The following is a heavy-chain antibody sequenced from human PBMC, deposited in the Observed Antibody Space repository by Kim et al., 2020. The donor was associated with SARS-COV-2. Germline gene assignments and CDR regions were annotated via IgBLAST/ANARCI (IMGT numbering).Heavy chain of an antibody. CDR1: GFTFSSYG. J-gene: IGHJ4*02. CDR2: IWYDGSNK. V-gene: IGHV3-33*01. CDR3: AREDLISWYGLDY. Sequence: GGSLRLSCAASGFTFSSYGMHWVRQAPGKGLEWVAVIWYDGSNKYYADSVKGRFTISRDNSKNTLYLQMNSLRAEDTAVYYCAREDLISWYGLDYWGQGTLVAV. D-gene: IGHD6-13*01.